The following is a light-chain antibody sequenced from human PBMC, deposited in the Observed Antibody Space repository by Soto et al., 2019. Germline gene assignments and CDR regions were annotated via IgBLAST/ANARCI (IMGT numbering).Light chain of an antibody. CDR1: QSVSSSY. Sequence: EIVMTQSPATLSLSPGERATLSCRASQSVSSSYLSWYQQKPGQAPRLLIYGASTRATGIPARFSGSGSGTDFTLTISSLQPEDFAVYYCQQYGSSMYTFGQGTKLEIK. CDR3: QQYGSSMYT. V-gene: IGKV3D-7*01. J-gene: IGKJ2*01. CDR2: GAS.